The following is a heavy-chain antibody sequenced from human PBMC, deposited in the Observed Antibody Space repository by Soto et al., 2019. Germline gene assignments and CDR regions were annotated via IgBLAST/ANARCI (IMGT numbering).Heavy chain of an antibody. Sequence: VQLVESGGGVVQPGRSLRLSCAASGFTFSSYGVHWVRQAPGKGLEWVAVISYDGSNKYYADSVKGRFTISRDNSKNTLYLQMNSLRAEDTAVYYCAKDGASYYYYGMDVWGQGTTVTVSS. D-gene: IGHD3-10*01. CDR2: ISYDGSNK. CDR1: GFTFSSYG. J-gene: IGHJ6*02. V-gene: IGHV3-30*18. CDR3: AKDGASYYYYGMDV.